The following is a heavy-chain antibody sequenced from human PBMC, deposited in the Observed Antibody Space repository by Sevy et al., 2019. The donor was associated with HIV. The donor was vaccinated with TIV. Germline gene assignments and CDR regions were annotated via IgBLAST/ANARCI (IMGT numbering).Heavy chain of an antibody. V-gene: IGHV1-8*01. D-gene: IGHD3-3*01. CDR1: GYTFTSYD. CDR3: ARYGPGYYDFWSGYFPRVYYYYGMDV. J-gene: IGHJ6*02. CDR2: MNPNSGNT. Sequence: ASVKVSCKASGYTFTSYDINWVRQATGQGLEWMGWMNPNSGNTGYAQKFQGRVTMTRNTSISTAYMELSSLRSEDTAMYYCARYGPGYYDFWSGYFPRVYYYYGMDVWGQGTTVTVSS.